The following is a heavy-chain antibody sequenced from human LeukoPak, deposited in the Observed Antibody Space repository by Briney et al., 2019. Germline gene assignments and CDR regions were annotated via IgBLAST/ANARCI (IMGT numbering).Heavy chain of an antibody. Sequence: TPSETLSLSCAVYGGSFSGYYWSWIRQPPGKGLEWIGEINHSGSTNYNPPLKSRVTISVDTSKNQFSLKLSSVTAADTAVYYCARGKVRGHFDYWGQGTLVTVSS. J-gene: IGHJ4*02. D-gene: IGHD3-10*01. CDR3: ARGKVRGHFDY. V-gene: IGHV4-34*01. CDR1: GGSFSGYY. CDR2: INHSGST.